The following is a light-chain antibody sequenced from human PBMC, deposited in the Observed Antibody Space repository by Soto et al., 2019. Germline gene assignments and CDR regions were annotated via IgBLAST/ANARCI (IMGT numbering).Light chain of an antibody. Sequence: DIVLTQSPLSLPVTPGEPASISCRSSQSLLHSNGNIYLDWYQQKPGQSPQLLIYLGSIRATGVPARFSGSGSGTDFTLKITSVEAEDVAVYYCLQAIHAPRTFGLGTKVEIK. CDR3: LQAIHAPRT. CDR2: LGS. CDR1: QSLLHSNGNIY. V-gene: IGKV2-28*01. J-gene: IGKJ1*01.